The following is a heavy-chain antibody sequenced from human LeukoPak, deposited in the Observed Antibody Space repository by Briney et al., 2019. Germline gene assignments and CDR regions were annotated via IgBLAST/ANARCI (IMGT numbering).Heavy chain of an antibody. CDR1: GFTFSSYA. J-gene: IGHJ6*02. Sequence: GGSLRLSSAASGFTFSSYAMNWVRQAPGKGLEWVSGISGSGGSTSYADSVKGRFTISRDNSKNTLYLQMNSLRAEDTAVYYCAKGRVSYYYGMDVWGQGTTVTVSS. CDR3: AKGRVSYYYGMDV. V-gene: IGHV3-23*01. CDR2: ISGSGGST. D-gene: IGHD3-10*01.